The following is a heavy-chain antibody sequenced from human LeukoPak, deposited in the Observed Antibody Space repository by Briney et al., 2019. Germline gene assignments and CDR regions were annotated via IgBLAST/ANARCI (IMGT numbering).Heavy chain of an antibody. Sequence: ASVKLSCKASGYTFTGYYMHWWLRPPGQGLVWMGWVNPNNGGTNYEQKFKGSVPMTRDTSISIAYMELSAMRAADTAVYYCARALSRPPLSYFDYWGQGTLVTV. CDR2: VNPNNGGT. V-gene: IGHV1-2*02. D-gene: IGHD3-16*02. CDR3: ARALSRPPLSYFDY. J-gene: IGHJ4*02. CDR1: GYTFTGYY.